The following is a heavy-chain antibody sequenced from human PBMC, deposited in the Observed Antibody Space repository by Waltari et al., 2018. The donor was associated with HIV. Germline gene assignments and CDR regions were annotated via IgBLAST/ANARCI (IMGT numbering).Heavy chain of an antibody. J-gene: IGHJ6*02. CDR2: ITTNSSAI. V-gene: IGHV3-48*02. Sequence: EVQLVESGGGLVQPGGSLRLSCVASGFTFRNFGMNWVRQAPGKGLEWISYITTNSSAIYYADSVKGRFTFSRDNAKNSLYLQMNSLRDEDTAVYYCTTDLSGTAGAPYYDMDVWGRGTTVTVSS. D-gene: IGHD6-19*01. CDR1: GFTFRNFG. CDR3: TTDLSGTAGAPYYDMDV.